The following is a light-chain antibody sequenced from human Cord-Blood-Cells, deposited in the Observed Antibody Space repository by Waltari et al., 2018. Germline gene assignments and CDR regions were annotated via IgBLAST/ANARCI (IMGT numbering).Light chain of an antibody. J-gene: IGLJ3*02. CDR2: RNN. CDR3: AAWDDSLSGRV. V-gene: IGLV1-47*01. CDR1: SSNIGSNY. Sequence: QSVLTQPPSASGTPGQRVTISCSGSSSNIGSNYVYWYQQLPGTAPKLLIYRNNRQTSGVPDRFSGSKSGTSASRAISGLRSEDEADYYCAAWDDSLSGRVFGGGTKLTVL.